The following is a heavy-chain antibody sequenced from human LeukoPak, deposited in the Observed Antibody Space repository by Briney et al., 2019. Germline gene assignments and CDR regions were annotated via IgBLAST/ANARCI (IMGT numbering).Heavy chain of an antibody. J-gene: IGHJ4*02. D-gene: IGHD1/OR15-1a*01. Sequence: SETLSLTCTVSGGSISSYYWSWIRQPPGKGLEWIGYIYYSGSTNYNPSLKSRVTISVDTSKNQFSLKLSSVTAADTAVYYCARAFGGEQPFDYWGQGTLVTVSS. CDR3: ARAFGGEQPFDY. CDR1: GGSISSYY. V-gene: IGHV4-59*01. CDR2: IYYSGST.